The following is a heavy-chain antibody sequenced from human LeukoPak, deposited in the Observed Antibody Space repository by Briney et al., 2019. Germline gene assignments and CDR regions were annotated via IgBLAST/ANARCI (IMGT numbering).Heavy chain of an antibody. D-gene: IGHD5-18*01. V-gene: IGHV3-30*18. Sequence: PGGSLRPSCAASGFTFSSYGMHWVRQSPGKGLEWVAVISYAVSNKYYADSVKGRFTISRDNSKNTLYLQMDSLRAEDTAVYYCAKANTAMSYFDYWGQGTLVTVSS. CDR2: ISYAVSNK. CDR1: GFTFSSYG. J-gene: IGHJ4*02. CDR3: AKANTAMSYFDY.